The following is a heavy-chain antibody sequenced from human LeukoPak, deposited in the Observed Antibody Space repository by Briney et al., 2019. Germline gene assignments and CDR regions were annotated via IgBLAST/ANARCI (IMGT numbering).Heavy chain of an antibody. CDR2: ISYDGSNK. CDR3: AKEGSGIAAAGPHLYYYYYYMDV. CDR1: GFTFSSYG. Sequence: GGSLRLSCAASGFTFSSYGMHWVRQAPGKGLEWVAVISYDGSNKYYADSVKGRFTISRDNSKNTLYLQMNSLRAEDTAVYYCAKEGSGIAAAGPHLYYYYYYMDVWGKGTTVTVSS. J-gene: IGHJ6*03. D-gene: IGHD6-13*01. V-gene: IGHV3-30*18.